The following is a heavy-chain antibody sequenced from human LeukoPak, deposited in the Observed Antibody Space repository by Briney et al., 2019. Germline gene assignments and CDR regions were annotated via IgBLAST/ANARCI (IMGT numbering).Heavy chain of an antibody. V-gene: IGHV4-39*07. D-gene: IGHD1-26*01. CDR2: IYYSGST. Sequence: SETLSLTCTVSGGSISSSSYYWGWIRQPPGKGLEWIGSIYYSGSTYYNPSLKSRVTISVDTSKNQFSLKLSSVTAADTAVYYCARERWDIVGAPLPYWYFDLWGRGTLVTVSS. J-gene: IGHJ2*01. CDR3: ARERWDIVGAPLPYWYFDL. CDR1: GGSISSSSYY.